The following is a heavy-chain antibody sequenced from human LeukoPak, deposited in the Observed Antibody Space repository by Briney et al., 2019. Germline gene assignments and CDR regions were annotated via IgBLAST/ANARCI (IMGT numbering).Heavy chain of an antibody. V-gene: IGHV3-7*01. CDR1: GFTFSSYW. Sequence: GGSLRLSCAASGFTFSSYWMSWVRQAPGEGLEWVANIKKDGSEKYYVDSVKGRFTISRDNAKTSLYLQMNSLRAEDTAVYYCARDLSGVTGYTYGRGIDYWGQGTLVTVSS. CDR2: IKKDGSEK. D-gene: IGHD5-18*01. J-gene: IGHJ4*02. CDR3: ARDLSGVTGYTYGRGIDY.